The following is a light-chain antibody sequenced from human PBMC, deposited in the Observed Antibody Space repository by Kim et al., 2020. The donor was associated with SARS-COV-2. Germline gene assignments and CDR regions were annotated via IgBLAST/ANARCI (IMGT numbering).Light chain of an antibody. CDR3: NSYTSGNTRV. CDR1: SSDIGGYKY. J-gene: IGLJ1*01. Sequence: QSITISCTGTSSDIGGYKYVSWYQQHPGKAPKLMIYDVSKRPSGVSVRFSGSKSGNTASLTISGLQAEDEADYYCNSYTSGNTRVFGTGTKVTVL. V-gene: IGLV2-14*04. CDR2: DVS.